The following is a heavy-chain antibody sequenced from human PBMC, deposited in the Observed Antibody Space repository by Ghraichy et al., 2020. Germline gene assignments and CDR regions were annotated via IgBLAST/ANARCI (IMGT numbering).Heavy chain of an antibody. V-gene: IGHV4-34*01. D-gene: IGHD3-9*01. Sequence: SQTLSLTCAVYGGSFSGYYWSWIRQPPGKGLEWIGEINHSGSTNYNPSLKSRVTISVDTSKNQFSLKLSSVTAADRAVYYCATSQLRYFDRLSRVVYFPHWGQGTLVTVSS. CDR2: INHSGST. CDR3: ATSQLRYFDRLSRVVYFPH. CDR1: GGSFSGYY. J-gene: IGHJ1*01.